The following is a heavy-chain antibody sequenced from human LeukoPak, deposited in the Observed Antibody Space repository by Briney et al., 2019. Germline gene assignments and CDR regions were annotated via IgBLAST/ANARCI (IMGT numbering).Heavy chain of an antibody. CDR1: VYTFTDYY. D-gene: IGHD6-6*01. CDR3: ARGGIATRPFDY. Sequence: ASVKVSCTASVYTFTDYYIHWVRQAPGQGREWMGWINPNSGGTNYAQKFQVRVTVTSDTSISTAYMELSSLRSDDTAVYYCARGGIATRPFDYWGQGTLVTVSS. V-gene: IGHV1-2*02. J-gene: IGHJ4*02. CDR2: INPNSGGT.